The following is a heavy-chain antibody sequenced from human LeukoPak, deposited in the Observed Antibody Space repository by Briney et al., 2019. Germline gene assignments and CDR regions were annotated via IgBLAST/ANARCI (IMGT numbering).Heavy chain of an antibody. V-gene: IGHV3-23*01. J-gene: IGHJ4*02. Sequence: GGSLRLSCAASRFTFSSYAMNWVRQAPGQGLEWVSSIRRSGDNTHYADSVKGRFTISRDNSKNMMYLQMNSLRAEDTALYYCARDRYGDYSFDYWGQGILVTVSS. CDR1: RFTFSSYA. CDR2: IRRSGDNT. CDR3: ARDRYGDYSFDY. D-gene: IGHD4-17*01.